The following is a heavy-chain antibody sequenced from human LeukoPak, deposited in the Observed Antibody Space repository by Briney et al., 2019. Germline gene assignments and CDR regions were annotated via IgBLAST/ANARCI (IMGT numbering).Heavy chain of an antibody. Sequence: SETLSLTCTVSGGSVSSGSYSWSWIRQPPGKGLEWIGYIYYSGSTSYNPSLRSRVTISVDTSKNQFSLNLTSVTAADTAVYYCARDPGACSSTSCLGAFDIWGQGTMVTVSS. D-gene: IGHD2-2*01. CDR2: IYYSGST. V-gene: IGHV4-61*01. CDR3: ARDPGACSSTSCLGAFDI. CDR1: GGSVSSGSYS. J-gene: IGHJ3*02.